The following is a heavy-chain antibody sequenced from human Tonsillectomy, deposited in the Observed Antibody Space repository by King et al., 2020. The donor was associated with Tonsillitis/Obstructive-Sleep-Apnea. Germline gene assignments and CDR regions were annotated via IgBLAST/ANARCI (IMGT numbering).Heavy chain of an antibody. V-gene: IGHV3-33*01. D-gene: IGHD3-3*01. CDR3: ARDSRPADDFWIGYYTRIPLDY. Sequence: VQLVESGGGVVQPGRSLRLSCAASGFTFSSYGMHWVRQAPGKGLEWVAVIWYDGSNKYYADSVKGRFTISRDNSKNTLYLQMNSLRAEDTAVYYCARDSRPADDFWIGYYTRIPLDYWGQGTLVTVSS. CDR1: GFTFSSYG. J-gene: IGHJ4*02. CDR2: IWYDGSNK.